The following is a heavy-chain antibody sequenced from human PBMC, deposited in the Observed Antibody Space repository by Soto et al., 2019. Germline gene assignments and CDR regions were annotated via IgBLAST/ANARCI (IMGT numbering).Heavy chain of an antibody. V-gene: IGHV5-51*01. D-gene: IGHD6-19*01. CDR3: ARSRRGAYSSGWYSLSGYYNYGIDV. J-gene: IGHJ6*02. Sequence: GESLKISCKGSGYTFTIYWIGWVRQMPGKGLEWMGIIYPSDSDTRYSPSFQGQVTISADKSISTAYLQWSSLKASDTAMYYCARSRRGAYSSGWYSLSGYYNYGIDVWGQGTKVTV. CDR2: IYPSDSDT. CDR1: GYTFTIYW.